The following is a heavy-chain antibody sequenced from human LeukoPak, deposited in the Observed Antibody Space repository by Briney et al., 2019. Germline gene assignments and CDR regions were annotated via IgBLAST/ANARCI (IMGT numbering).Heavy chain of an antibody. J-gene: IGHJ4*02. CDR1: GFTFSSYW. CDR2: IKQDGSEK. D-gene: IGHD2-2*01. Sequence: GGSLRLSCAASGFTFSSYWMSWVRQAPGKGLEWVANIKQDGSEKYYVDSVKGRFTISRDNAKNSLYLQMSSLRAEDTAVYYCARGPKYCSSTSCYVDYWGQGTLVTVSS. CDR3: ARGPKYCSSTSCYVDY. V-gene: IGHV3-7*01.